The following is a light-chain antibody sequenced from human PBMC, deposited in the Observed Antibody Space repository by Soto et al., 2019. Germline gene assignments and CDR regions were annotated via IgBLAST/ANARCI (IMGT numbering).Light chain of an antibody. J-gene: IGLJ1*01. Sequence: QSVLTQPASVSGSPGQSITISCTGTSSDVGGYDYVSWYQQHPGKAPKLMIYEVSNRPSGVSNRFSGSKSGSTASLAISGLQAEDEADYYCCSYTRTSTYVFGTGTQLTVL. CDR1: SSDVGGYDY. V-gene: IGLV2-14*01. CDR2: EVS. CDR3: CSYTRTSTYV.